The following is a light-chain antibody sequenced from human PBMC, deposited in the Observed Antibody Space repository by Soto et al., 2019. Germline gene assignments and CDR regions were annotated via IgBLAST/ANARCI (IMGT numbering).Light chain of an antibody. V-gene: IGKV4-1*01. CDR1: QSLLYSSNNKNF. CDR2: WAS. CDR3: QQYYNWPPYT. Sequence: DIVMTQSPDSLAVSLGERATINCKSSQSLLYSSNNKNFLAWYQQKPGQPPKLLFYWASTRQSGVPDRFSGSGSGTDFTLTISSLQSEDFAVYYCQQYYNWPPYTFGQGTKLDFK. J-gene: IGKJ2*01.